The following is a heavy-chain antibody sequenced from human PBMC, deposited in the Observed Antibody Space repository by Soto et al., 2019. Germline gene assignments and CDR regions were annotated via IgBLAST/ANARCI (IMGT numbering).Heavy chain of an antibody. CDR1: GFTFSSYA. CDR2: ISGSGGST. Sequence: EVQLLESGGGLVQPGGSLRLSCAASGFTFSSYAMSWVRQAPGKGLEWVSAISGSGGSTYYADSVKGRFTISRDNSKNTLYLQMNSLRAEDTAVYYCEKGPIKKYQQDRWNDYWGQGTLVTVSS. J-gene: IGHJ4*02. D-gene: IGHD2-2*01. CDR3: EKGPIKKYQQDRWNDY. V-gene: IGHV3-23*01.